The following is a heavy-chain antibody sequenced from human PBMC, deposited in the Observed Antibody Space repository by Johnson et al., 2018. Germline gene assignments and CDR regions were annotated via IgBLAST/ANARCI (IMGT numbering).Heavy chain of an antibody. CDR1: GFTFNNYG. CDR2: IAYDGSNK. CDR3: ARDMFGWIVVGVPMGSDAFDI. J-gene: IGHJ3*02. Sequence: QVQLVESGGGVVQPGRSLRLSCAASGFTFNNYGLHWVRQAPGKGLEWVAVIAYDGSNKYYADPVKGRFTISRDNAKNSLYLQMNSLGAEDTAVYYCARDMFGWIVVGVPMGSDAFDIWGQGTRVTVAS. V-gene: IGHV3-30*03. D-gene: IGHD3-10*02.